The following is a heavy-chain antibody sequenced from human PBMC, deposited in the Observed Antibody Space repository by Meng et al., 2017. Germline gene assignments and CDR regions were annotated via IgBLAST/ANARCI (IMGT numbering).Heavy chain of an antibody. Sequence: GGSLRLSCAASGFTFSSYAMSWVRQAPGKGLEWVSAISGSGGSTYYADSVKGRFTISRDNAKNSLYLQMNSLRAEDTAVYYCARVGTAMDMGDYWGQGTLVTVSS. CDR3: ARVGTAMDMGDY. D-gene: IGHD5-18*01. V-gene: IGHV3-23*01. J-gene: IGHJ4*02. CDR1: GFTFSSYA. CDR2: ISGSGGST.